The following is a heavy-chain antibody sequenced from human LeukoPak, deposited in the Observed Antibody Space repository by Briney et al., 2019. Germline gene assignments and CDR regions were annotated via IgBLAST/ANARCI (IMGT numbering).Heavy chain of an antibody. D-gene: IGHD6-13*01. CDR1: GGSISSSSYY. CDR3: ARGWSAAAGKSPFDY. V-gene: IGHV4-39*07. Sequence: SETLSLTCTVSGGSISSSSYYWGWIRQPPGKGLEWIGSIYYSGSTYYNPSLKSRVTISVDTSKNQFSLKLSSVTAADTAVYYCARGWSAAAGKSPFDYWGQGTLVTVSS. J-gene: IGHJ4*02. CDR2: IYYSGST.